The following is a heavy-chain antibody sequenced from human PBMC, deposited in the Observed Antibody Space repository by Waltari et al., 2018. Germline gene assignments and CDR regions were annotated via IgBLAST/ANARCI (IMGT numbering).Heavy chain of an antibody. CDR2: IYSGVST. CDR1: GFTVSSNY. D-gene: IGHD5-12*01. V-gene: IGHV3-53*01. Sequence: EVQLVESGGGLIQPGGSLRLSCAASGFTVSSNYMSWVRQAPGKGLEWVSVIYSGVSTYYADSVKGRFTISRDNAKNSLYLQMNSLRAEDTAVYYCARRRGYTGYYYGMDVWGQGTTVTVSS. CDR3: ARRRGYTGYYYGMDV. J-gene: IGHJ6*02.